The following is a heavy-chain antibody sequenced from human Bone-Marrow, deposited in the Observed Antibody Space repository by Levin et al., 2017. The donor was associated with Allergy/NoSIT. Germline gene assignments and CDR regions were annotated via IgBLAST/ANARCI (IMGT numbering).Heavy chain of an antibody. J-gene: IGHJ4*02. CDR1: GFTFSSAA. CDR3: AKDMQLTY. V-gene: IGHV3-23*01. Sequence: GGSLRLSCAASGFTFSSAAMSWVRQAPGKGLEWVSVISNSGGNTYYADSVKGRFTISRDNSKNTLYLQMISLRAEDTAVYYCAKDMQLTYWGQGTLVTVSS. D-gene: IGHD6-13*01. CDR2: ISNSGGNT.